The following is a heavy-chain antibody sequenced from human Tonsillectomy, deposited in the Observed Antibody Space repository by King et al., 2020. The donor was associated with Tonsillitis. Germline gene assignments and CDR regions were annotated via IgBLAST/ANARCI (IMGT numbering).Heavy chain of an antibody. D-gene: IGHD3-10*01. CDR3: ARGGRGELLSHHY. V-gene: IGHV3-30*04. Sequence: VQLVESGGGVVQPGRSLRLSCAASGFTFSSYDMHWVRQAPGKGLEGVAVISYGERNKYYADSVEGRFTISRENSKNTLYLQMNSQRAEDTAVYYCARGGRGELLSHHYWGQGTLVTVSS. CDR1: GFTFSSYD. CDR2: ISYGERNK. J-gene: IGHJ4*02.